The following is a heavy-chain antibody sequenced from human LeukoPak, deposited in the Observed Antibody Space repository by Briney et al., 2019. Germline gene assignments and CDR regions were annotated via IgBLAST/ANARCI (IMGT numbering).Heavy chain of an antibody. CDR1: GGSISSYF. J-gene: IGHJ4*02. D-gene: IGHD1-26*01. CDR2: IYYSGST. Sequence: PSETLSLTCTVSGGSISSYFWSWIRQPPGKGLEWIGYIYYSGSTNYNPSLKSRVTISVDTSKNQFSLKLSSVTAADTAVYYCARADIGAIVGATRWGQGTLVTVSS. V-gene: IGHV4-59*01. CDR3: ARADIGAIVGATR.